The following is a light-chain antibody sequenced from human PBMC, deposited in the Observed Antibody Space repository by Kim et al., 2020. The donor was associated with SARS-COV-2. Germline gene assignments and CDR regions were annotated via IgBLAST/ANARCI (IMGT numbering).Light chain of an antibody. CDR2: GAS. Sequence: DIQMTQSPSSLSAFVGDRVTITCRASQDITDNLAWFQQKPGKAPKTLIYGASFLQSGIPSKFGGSGSGTDFTLTISSLQPEDFGTYYCQQYNSFPLTFGGGTKVDIK. J-gene: IGKJ4*01. V-gene: IGKV1-16*02. CDR1: QDITDN. CDR3: QQYNSFPLT.